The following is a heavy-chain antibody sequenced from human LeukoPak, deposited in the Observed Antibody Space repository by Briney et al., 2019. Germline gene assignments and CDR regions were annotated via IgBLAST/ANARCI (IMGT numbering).Heavy chain of an antibody. CDR3: ARDRSTAAAGRSRYFDL. J-gene: IGHJ2*01. D-gene: IGHD6-13*01. CDR2: INPSGGST. Sequence: ASVKVSCKASGYTFSSYYMHWVRQAPGQGLEWMGIINPSGGSTIYAHNFQGRVTMTRDMSTSTVYMELSSLRSEDTAVYYCARDRSTAAAGRSRYFDLWGRGTLVTVSS. CDR1: GYTFSSYY. V-gene: IGHV1-46*01.